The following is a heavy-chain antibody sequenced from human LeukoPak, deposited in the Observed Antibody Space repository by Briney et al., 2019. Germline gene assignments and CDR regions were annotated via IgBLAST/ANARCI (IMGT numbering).Heavy chain of an antibody. CDR3: ARGSGSYIFDY. Sequence: SETLSLTCTVSGGSISSYYRSWIRQPPGKGLEWIGYIYYCGSTNYNPSLKSRVTISVDTSKNQFSLKLSSVTAADTAVYYCARGSGSYIFDYWGQGTLVTVSS. CDR2: IYYCGST. CDR1: GGSISSYY. D-gene: IGHD3-10*01. V-gene: IGHV4-59*08. J-gene: IGHJ4*02.